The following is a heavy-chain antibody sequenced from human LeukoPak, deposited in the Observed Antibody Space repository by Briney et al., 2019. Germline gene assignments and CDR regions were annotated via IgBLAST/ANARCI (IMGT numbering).Heavy chain of an antibody. CDR2: ISGSRT. J-gene: IGHJ4*02. Sequence: GGSLRLSCAASGFTFSSYAMSWVRQAPGKGLEWVSAISGSRTYYTDSVKGRFTISRDNSKNTLYLQMNSLRAEDTAVYYCAKELYASGSYYNGFFDYWGQETLVTVSS. D-gene: IGHD3-10*01. CDR1: GFTFSSYA. CDR3: AKELYASGSYYNGFFDY. V-gene: IGHV3-23*01.